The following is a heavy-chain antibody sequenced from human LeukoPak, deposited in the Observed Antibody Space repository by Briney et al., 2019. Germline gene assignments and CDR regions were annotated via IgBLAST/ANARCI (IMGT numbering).Heavy chain of an antibody. J-gene: IGHJ4*02. CDR3: ARGRRGYGSGIDY. CDR2: ISSSSSYI. CDR1: GFTFSSYS. Sequence: PGGSLRLSCAASGFTFSSYSMNWVRQAPGKGLEWVSSISSSSSYIYYADSVKGRFTISRDNAKNSLYLQMNSLRAEDTAVYYCARGRRGYGSGIDYWGQGTLVTVSS. V-gene: IGHV3-21*01. D-gene: IGHD3-10*01.